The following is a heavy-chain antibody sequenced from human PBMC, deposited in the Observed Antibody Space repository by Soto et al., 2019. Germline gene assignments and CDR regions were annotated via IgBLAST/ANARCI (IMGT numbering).Heavy chain of an antibody. CDR1: GDSVSSNTAA. J-gene: IGHJ4*02. D-gene: IGHD6-19*01. CDR3: ARGVAGSGFDR. V-gene: IGHV6-1*01. Sequence: SQTLSLTCAISGDSVSSNTAAWNWIRSSPSRGLEWLGRTYYRSNWRHDYAVSVRSRITVNPDTSKNHFSLQLNSVTPDDTAVYHCARGVAGSGFDRWGKGTLIIVAS. CDR2: TYYRSNWRH.